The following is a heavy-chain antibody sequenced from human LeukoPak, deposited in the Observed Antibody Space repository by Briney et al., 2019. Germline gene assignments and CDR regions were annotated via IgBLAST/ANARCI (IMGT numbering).Heavy chain of an antibody. CDR2: IYYSGST. Sequence: SETLSLTCAVYGGSFSGYYWSWIRQPPGKGLEWIGYIYYSGSTNYNPSLKSRVTISVDTSKNQFSLKLSSVTAADTAVYYCARDGSRRGNWFDPWGQGTLVTVSS. D-gene: IGHD1-14*01. CDR3: ARDGSRRGNWFDP. V-gene: IGHV4-59*01. J-gene: IGHJ5*02. CDR1: GGSFSGYY.